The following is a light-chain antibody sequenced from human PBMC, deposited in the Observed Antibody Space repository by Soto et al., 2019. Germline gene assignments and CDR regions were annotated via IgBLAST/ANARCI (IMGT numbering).Light chain of an antibody. V-gene: IGKV3-11*01. CDR3: QQRSIWPWT. CDR2: DTS. Sequence: EVVLTQSPATLSLSPGERATLSCRASQSVSNFLAWYQQKPGQAPRLLIYDTSDRATGLPARFSGSGSGTDSTLTISSLEPEDFAVFYCQQRSIWPWTFGQGTKVEIK. CDR1: QSVSNF. J-gene: IGKJ1*01.